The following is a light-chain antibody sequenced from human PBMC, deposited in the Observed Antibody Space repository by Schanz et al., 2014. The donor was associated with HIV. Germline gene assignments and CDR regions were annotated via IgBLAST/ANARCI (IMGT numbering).Light chain of an antibody. CDR3: SSHAGRNSFVV. CDR2: DVN. V-gene: IGLV2-8*01. CDR1: NSDISTYNY. J-gene: IGLJ2*01. Sequence: QSALTQPPSASGSPGQSITISCTGLNSDISTYNYASRYQQNPGKAPNLIIYDVNKRPSAVPDRFSGSRSGNTASLTISGLQAEDEADYYCSSHAGRNSFVVFGGGTKLTVL.